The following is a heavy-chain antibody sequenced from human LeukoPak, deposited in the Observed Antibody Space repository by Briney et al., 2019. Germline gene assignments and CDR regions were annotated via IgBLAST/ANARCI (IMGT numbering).Heavy chain of an antibody. Sequence: ASVKVSCKISGYTFTVYYIHWVRQAPGQGLEWMGWIDPNSGGTNYAQKFQGRVTMTRDTSINTAYMELSRLRSDDSAVYYCAGAKRLPLDYWGQGALVTVSS. J-gene: IGHJ4*02. CDR2: IDPNSGGT. CDR1: GYTFTVYY. D-gene: IGHD1-1*01. V-gene: IGHV1-2*02. CDR3: AGAKRLPLDY.